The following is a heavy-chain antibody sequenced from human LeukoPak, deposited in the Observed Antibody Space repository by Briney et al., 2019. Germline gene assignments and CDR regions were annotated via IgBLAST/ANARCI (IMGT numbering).Heavy chain of an antibody. Sequence: GRSLRLSCAASGFTFSIYGMHWVRQAPGKGLEWVAVISSDGREEDYADSVRGRFTISRDNSRDTLYLQMGSLRPEDAAVYYCRAATKNRGYYFDYWGQGTLVTVSS. V-gene: IGHV3-30*03. D-gene: IGHD1-14*01. CDR3: RAATKNRGYYFDY. CDR1: GFTFSIYG. J-gene: IGHJ4*02. CDR2: ISSDGREE.